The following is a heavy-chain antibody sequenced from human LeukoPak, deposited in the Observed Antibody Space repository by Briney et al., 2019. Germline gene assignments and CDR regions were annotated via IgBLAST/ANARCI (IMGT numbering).Heavy chain of an antibody. CDR1: GGSFSGYY. D-gene: IGHD2-2*01. Sequence: PSETLSLTCAVCGGSFSGYYWSWIRQPPGKGLEWIGEINHSGSTNYNPSLKSRVTISVDTSKNQFSLKLSSVTAADTAVYYCARGVKPGVVPAAITPYYFDYWGQGTLVTVSS. V-gene: IGHV4-34*01. J-gene: IGHJ4*02. CDR2: INHSGST. CDR3: ARGVKPGVVPAAITPYYFDY.